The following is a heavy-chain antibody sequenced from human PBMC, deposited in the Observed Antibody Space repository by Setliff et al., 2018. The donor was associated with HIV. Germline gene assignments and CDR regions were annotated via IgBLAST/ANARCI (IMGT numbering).Heavy chain of an antibody. CDR3: ARQPTDTSGYNNWFDS. Sequence: GESLKISCRGSGYTFTNYWIGWVRQMPGRGLEWMGIIYPGDSDTRYSPSFEGQVTMSADKSINTAYLQWNSLKASDTAMYYCARQPTDTSGYNNWFDSWGLGTMVTVSS. CDR2: IYPGDSDT. V-gene: IGHV5-51*01. D-gene: IGHD3-3*01. CDR1: GYTFTNYW. J-gene: IGHJ5*01.